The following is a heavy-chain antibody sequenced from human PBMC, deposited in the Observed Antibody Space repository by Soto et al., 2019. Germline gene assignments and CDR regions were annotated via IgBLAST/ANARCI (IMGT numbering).Heavy chain of an antibody. CDR1: GDSFNDYY. V-gene: IGHV1-2*04. D-gene: IGHD5-12*01. CDR3: ARESGGATATLDYYYFYMDV. Sequence: QVQLVQSGAEVRKPGASVTVSCRSSGDSFNDYYIHWVRQAPGQGFEWMGWINPNGGVTKYAQKCQGWVSMTRETSIRTGYMQLSRLRSDDTAVYYCARESGGATATLDYYYFYMDVWGTGTTVTVSS. CDR2: INPNGGVT. J-gene: IGHJ6*03.